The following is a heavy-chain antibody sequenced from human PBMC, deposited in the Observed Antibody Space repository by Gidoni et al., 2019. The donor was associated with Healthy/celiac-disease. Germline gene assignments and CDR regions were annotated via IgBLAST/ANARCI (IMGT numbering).Heavy chain of an antibody. D-gene: IGHD3-3*01. J-gene: IGHJ1*01. Sequence: QVQLVQSGAAVKKPGSSVKVSCKASGGTFSSYAISWVRQAPGQGLEWMGGIIPIFGTANYAQKFQGRVTITADEPTSTAYMELSSLRSEDTAVYYCAINFSPTVAEYFQHWGQGTLVTVSS. CDR3: AINFSPTVAEYFQH. V-gene: IGHV1-69*01. CDR2: IIPIFGTA. CDR1: GGTFSSYA.